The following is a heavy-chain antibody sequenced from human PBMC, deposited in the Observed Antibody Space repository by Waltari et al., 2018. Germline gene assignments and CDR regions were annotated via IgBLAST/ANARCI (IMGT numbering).Heavy chain of an antibody. D-gene: IGHD2-21*02. V-gene: IGHV3-74*01. Sequence: EVQLVESGGGLVQPGGSLRLSCAASGFTFTSHWMHWVRQGPGTGLECVSRLNYDGSRTDYADFVKGRFTISRDNAKNTLYLQMNSLRAEDTGVYYCVRGYGGDVYWGQGTLVTVSS. CDR2: LNYDGSRT. CDR1: GFTFTSHW. J-gene: IGHJ4*02. CDR3: VRGYGGDVY.